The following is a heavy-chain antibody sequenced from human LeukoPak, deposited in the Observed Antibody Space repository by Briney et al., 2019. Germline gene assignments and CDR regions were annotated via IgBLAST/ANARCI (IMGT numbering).Heavy chain of an antibody. V-gene: IGHV5-51*03. CDR2: IYPRDSTT. Sequence: GESLKISCKSSGYTFTHDWIGWVRQMPGKGLEWMGIIYPRDSTTRYSPAFEGQVTISVDKSITTAYLQWSSLKASDTAMYYCARRAIIQGTSALGFWGQGTVVIVSS. J-gene: IGHJ4*02. CDR3: ARRAIIQGTSALGF. CDR1: GYTFTHDW. D-gene: IGHD3-3*01.